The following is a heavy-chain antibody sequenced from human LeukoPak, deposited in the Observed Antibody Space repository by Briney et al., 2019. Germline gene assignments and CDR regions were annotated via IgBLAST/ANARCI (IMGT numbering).Heavy chain of an antibody. CDR2: IYYSGST. J-gene: IGHJ4*02. V-gene: IGHV4-39*01. Sequence: SETLSLTCTVSGGSISSSSYYWGWIRQPPGKGLEWIGSIYYSGSTYYNPSLKSRVTISVDTSKNQFSLKLGSVTAADTAVYCCARPTRSGWYYYWGQGTLVTVSS. D-gene: IGHD6-19*01. CDR3: ARPTRSGWYYY. CDR1: GGSISSSSYY.